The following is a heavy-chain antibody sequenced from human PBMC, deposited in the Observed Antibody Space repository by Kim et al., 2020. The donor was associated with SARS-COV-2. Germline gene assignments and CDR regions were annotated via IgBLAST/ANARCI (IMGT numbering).Heavy chain of an antibody. J-gene: IGHJ6*02. CDR1: GGSISSYY. V-gene: IGHV4-59*01. Sequence: SETLSLTCTVSGGSISSYYWSWIRQPPGKGLEWIGYIYYSGSTNYNPSLKSRVTISVDTSKNQFSLKLSSVTAADTAVYYCARVSVESYYDSSGYHYYYGMDVWGQGTTVTVSS. CDR2: IYYSGST. CDR3: ARVSVESYYDSSGYHYYYGMDV. D-gene: IGHD3-22*01.